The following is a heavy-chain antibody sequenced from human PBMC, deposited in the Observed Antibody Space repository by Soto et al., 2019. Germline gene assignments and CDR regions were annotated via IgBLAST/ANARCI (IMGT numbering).Heavy chain of an antibody. Sequence: PGGSLRLSCAASKSIFTGYGMHWVRQTPGKGLEWVAVIRFDGTDEHYADSVKGRFTISRDNSKNTLYLQMNSLRAEDTAVYYCVNDILTAPSPIDYWGQGTLVTVSS. CDR1: KSIFTGYG. J-gene: IGHJ4*02. V-gene: IGHV3-30*02. CDR2: IRFDGTDE. CDR3: VNDILTAPSPIDY. D-gene: IGHD3-9*01.